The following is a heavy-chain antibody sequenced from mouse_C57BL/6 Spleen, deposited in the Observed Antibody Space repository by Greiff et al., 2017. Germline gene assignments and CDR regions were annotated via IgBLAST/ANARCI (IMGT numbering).Heavy chain of an antibody. J-gene: IGHJ2*01. CDR3: AREAITTVVALDY. V-gene: IGHV14-3*01. CDR1: GFNIKNTY. CDR2: IDPANGNT. Sequence: VQLKQSVAELVRPGASVKLSCTASGFNIKNTYMHWVKQRPEQGLEWIGRIDPANGNTKYAPKFQGKATITADTSSNTAYLQRSSLTSEDTAIYYCAREAITTVVALDYWGQGTTLTVSS. D-gene: IGHD1-1*01.